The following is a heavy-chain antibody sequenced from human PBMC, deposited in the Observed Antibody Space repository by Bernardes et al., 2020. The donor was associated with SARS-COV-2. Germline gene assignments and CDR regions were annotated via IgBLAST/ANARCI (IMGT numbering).Heavy chain of an antibody. Sequence: GESLKISCKGSGYTFSNYFIAWVRQMPGKGLEWMGNIYPGDSETRYSPSFEGQVLISADKSVNTAYLQWSSLRASDNAIYYCAKDHGDGATGDYWGQGTLVTVSS. J-gene: IGHJ4*02. CDR3: AKDHGDGATGDY. V-gene: IGHV5-51*01. D-gene: IGHD4-17*01. CDR1: GYTFSNYF. CDR2: IYPGDSET.